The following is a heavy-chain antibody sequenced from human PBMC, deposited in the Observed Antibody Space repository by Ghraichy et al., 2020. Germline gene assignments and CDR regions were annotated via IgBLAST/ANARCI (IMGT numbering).Heavy chain of an antibody. CDR1: GFTFSDYY. Sequence: GGSLRLSCAASGFTFSDYYMSWMRQAPGKGLQYVSYIATSGDAKYADFLKGRFTISRDNAKNSVYLQMKDVRVDDTAVYYCARTPHSGDNYGFPGYWGQGTLVTVSS. V-gene: IGHV3-11*01. CDR3: ARTPHSGDNYGFPGY. D-gene: IGHD5-18*01. J-gene: IGHJ4*02. CDR2: IATSGDA.